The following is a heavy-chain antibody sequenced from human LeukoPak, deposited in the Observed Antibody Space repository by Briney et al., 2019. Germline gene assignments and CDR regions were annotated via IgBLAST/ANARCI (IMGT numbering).Heavy chain of an antibody. CDR3: AGLSRRVLGSRPGRHEY. CDR2: IHHSGST. Sequence: SETLSLTCAVSGYSISSGYYWGWLRQPPGKGQEWIGSIHHSGSTYYNPSLQSRVTISVDTSKNQFSLKLSSVTAADTAVYYCAGLSRRVLGSRPGRHEYWGQGTLVTVSS. CDR1: GYSISSGYY. V-gene: IGHV4-38-2*01. J-gene: IGHJ4*02. D-gene: IGHD2-15*01.